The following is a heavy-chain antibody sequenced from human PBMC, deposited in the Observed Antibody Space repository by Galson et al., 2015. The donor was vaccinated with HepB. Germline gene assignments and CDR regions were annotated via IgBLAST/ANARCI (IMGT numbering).Heavy chain of an antibody. V-gene: IGHV4-59*08. Sequence: LSLTCTVSGGSVSSHYWSWIRQTPGKGLELIGCIYYGGVSNQNPSLQSRVTMPVDAPKNQLSLRLTSVTAADRAVYYCARPSADDAGRLGDWYFDLWGRGTLVTVSS. CDR3: ARPSADDAGRLGDWYFDL. CDR2: IYYGGVS. J-gene: IGHJ2*01. D-gene: IGHD4-23*01. CDR1: GGSVSSHY.